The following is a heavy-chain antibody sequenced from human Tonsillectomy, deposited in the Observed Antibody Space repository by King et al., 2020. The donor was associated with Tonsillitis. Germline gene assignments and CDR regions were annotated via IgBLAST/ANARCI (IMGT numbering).Heavy chain of an antibody. CDR3: AKQGPIYWTAYYNFDY. V-gene: IGHV3-23*04. CDR2: ISGSGDDT. CDR1: GFTFTTYA. D-gene: IGHD3/OR15-3a*01. J-gene: IGHJ4*02. Sequence: EVQLVESGGTLVQPGGSLRLSCSASGFTFTTYAMTWVRQAPGKGLEGVSTISGSGDDTKYGDSVKGRFTITRDNSECTLYLQMNSLRPEDTAVYYCAKQGPIYWTAYYNFDYWGQGTLVTVSS.